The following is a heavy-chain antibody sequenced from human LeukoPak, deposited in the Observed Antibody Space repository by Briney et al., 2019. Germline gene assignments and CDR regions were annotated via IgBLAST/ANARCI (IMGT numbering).Heavy chain of an antibody. CDR3: ASRHIVATAFDY. CDR1: GYTFTSYG. CDR2: ISAYNGNT. D-gene: IGHD5-12*01. V-gene: IGHV1-18*01. J-gene: IGHJ4*02. Sequence: ASVKVSCKASGYTFTSYGISWVRQAPGQGLEWMGWISAYNGNTNYAQKLQGRVTMTTDTSTSTAYMELRSLRSDDTAVYYCASRHIVATAFDYWGRGTLVTVSS.